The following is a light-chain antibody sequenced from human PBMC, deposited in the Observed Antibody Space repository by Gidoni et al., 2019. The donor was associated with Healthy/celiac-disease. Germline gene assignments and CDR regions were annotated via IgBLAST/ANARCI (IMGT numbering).Light chain of an antibody. J-gene: IGLJ2*01. CDR2: QDS. V-gene: IGLV3-1*01. Sequence: SYELTQPPSVSVSPGQTASIPCSGDKLGDKYACWYQQKPGQSPVLVIYQDSKRPSGIPEQFSGSNSGNTATLTISGTQAMDEADYYCQAWDSSIVVFGGGTKLTVL. CDR3: QAWDSSIVV. CDR1: KLGDKY.